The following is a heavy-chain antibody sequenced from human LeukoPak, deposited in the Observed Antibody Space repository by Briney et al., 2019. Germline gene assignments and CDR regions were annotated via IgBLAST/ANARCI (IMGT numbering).Heavy chain of an antibody. Sequence: GGSLRLSCVASGFTFSDYYMSWIRQSPGKGLEWVSYISSTSSYTNYADSVKGRFTISRDNAKNSLYLQMNSLTGEDTAIYYCARVKGGLGTGYYYFDYWGQGILVTVSS. CDR3: ARVKGGLGTGYYYFDY. CDR2: ISSTSSYT. D-gene: IGHD3-9*01. J-gene: IGHJ4*02. V-gene: IGHV3-11*06. CDR1: GFTFSDYY.